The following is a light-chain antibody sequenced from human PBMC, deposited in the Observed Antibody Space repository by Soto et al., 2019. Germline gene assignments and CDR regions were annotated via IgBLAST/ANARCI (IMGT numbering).Light chain of an antibody. CDR2: GAS. V-gene: IGKV3-20*01. J-gene: IGKJ5*01. CDR1: QTVSITY. Sequence: PGESATLSCRASQTVSITYFTWYQQRPGQAPRLLIFGASKRATGIPDRFSGSGSGRDFTLTISGLEPEDFAVYYCQQYGSSPLISFGQGTRLEIK. CDR3: QQYGSSPLIS.